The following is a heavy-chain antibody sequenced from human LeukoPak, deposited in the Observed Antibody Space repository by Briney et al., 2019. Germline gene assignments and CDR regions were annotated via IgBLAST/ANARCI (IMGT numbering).Heavy chain of an antibody. CDR1: GGTFSSYA. V-gene: IGHV1-69*01. D-gene: IGHD3-10*01. CDR3: ARDRYGSGSYYYFQH. Sequence: RASVKVSCKASGGTFSSYAISWVRQAPGQGLEWMGGIIPIFGTANYAQKFQGRVTITADESTSTAYMELSSLRSEDTAVYYCARDRYGSGSYYYFQHWGQGTLVTVSS. CDR2: IIPIFGTA. J-gene: IGHJ1*01.